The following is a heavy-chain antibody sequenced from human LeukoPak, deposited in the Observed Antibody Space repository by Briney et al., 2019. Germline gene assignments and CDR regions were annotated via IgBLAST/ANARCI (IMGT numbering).Heavy chain of an antibody. CDR2: ISAYNGNT. Sequence: ASVKVSCKASGYTFTSHGISWVRQAPGQGLEWMGWISAYNGNTNYAQKLQGRVTMTTGTSTSTAYMELRSLRSDDTAVYYCARDGVAVAETRLPQPNQNFDYWGQGTLVTVSS. J-gene: IGHJ4*02. CDR1: GYTFTSHG. D-gene: IGHD6-19*01. CDR3: ARDGVAVAETRLPQPNQNFDY. V-gene: IGHV1-18*01.